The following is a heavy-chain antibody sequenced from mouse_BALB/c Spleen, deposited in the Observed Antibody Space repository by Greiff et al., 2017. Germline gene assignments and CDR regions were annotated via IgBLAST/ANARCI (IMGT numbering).Heavy chain of an antibody. CDR1: GYTFTSYY. J-gene: IGHJ4*01. V-gene: IGHV1S81*02. Sequence: VQLQQSGAELVKPGASVKLSCKASGYTFTSYYMYWVKQRPGQGLEWIGEINPSNGGTNFNEKFKSKATLTVDKSSSTAYMQLSSLTSEDSAVYYCTRKGDGYYVGAMDYWGQGTSVTVSS. CDR3: TRKGDGYYVGAMDY. CDR2: INPSNGGT. D-gene: IGHD2-3*01.